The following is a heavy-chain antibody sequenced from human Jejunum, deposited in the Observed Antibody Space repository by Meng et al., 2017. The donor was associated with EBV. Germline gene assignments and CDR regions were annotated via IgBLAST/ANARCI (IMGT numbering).Heavy chain of an antibody. D-gene: IGHD1-14*01. CDR3: ARASSERLLDY. V-gene: IGHV4-4*02. J-gene: IGHJ4*02. CDR1: PAFTSSYEW. CDR2: INQVGRT. Sequence: QVLLQQPSPRLVRPSGTLSLTCAVSPAFTSSYEWWSWVRQPPGKGLEWLGEINQVGRTYYNPSLKSRVTISIDTSKRQFSLRLNSMTAADTAVYYCARASSERLLDYWGQGTLVTVSS.